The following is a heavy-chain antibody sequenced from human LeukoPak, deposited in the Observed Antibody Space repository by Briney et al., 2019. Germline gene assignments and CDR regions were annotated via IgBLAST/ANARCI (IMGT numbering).Heavy chain of an antibody. V-gene: IGHV4-34*01. CDR1: GGSFSGYY. D-gene: IGHD6-13*01. J-gene: IGHJ4*02. CDR2: INHSGST. CDR3: ARGGGFAGSSWYNY. Sequence: SETLSLTCAVYGGSFSGYYWSWIRQPPGKGLEWIGEINHSGSTNYNPSLKSRVTISVDTFKNQFSLKLSSVTAADTAVYYCARGGGFAGSSWYNYWGQGTLVTVSS.